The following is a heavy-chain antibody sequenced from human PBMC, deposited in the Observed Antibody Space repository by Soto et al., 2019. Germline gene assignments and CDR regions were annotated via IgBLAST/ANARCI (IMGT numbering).Heavy chain of an antibody. J-gene: IGHJ4*02. CDR3: ASYDSFGLERLGFDY. Sequence: ASVPVSRKASVYTFISHGISWLRPPPGQGLEWMGWISAYNGNTNYAQKLQGRVTMTTDTSTSTAYMELRSLRSDDTAVYYCASYDSFGLERLGFDYWGQGTLVTVSS. CDR2: ISAYNGNT. V-gene: IGHV1-18*01. CDR1: VYTFISHG. D-gene: IGHD1-1*01.